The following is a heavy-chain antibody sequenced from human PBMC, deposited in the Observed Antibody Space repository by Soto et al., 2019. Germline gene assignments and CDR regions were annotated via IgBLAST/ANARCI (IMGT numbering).Heavy chain of an antibody. V-gene: IGHV4-31*03. CDR3: ARAGFGESHYYYGMDV. CDR2: IYYSGST. CDR1: CGSISSGVYY. Sequence: SETLSLTCTVSCGSISSGVYYWSWIRQHPGKGLEWIGYIYYSGSTYYNPSLKSRVTISVQTSKNQFSLKLSSVTAADTAVYYCARAGFGESHYYYGMDVWGQGTTVTVSS. D-gene: IGHD3-10*01. J-gene: IGHJ6*02.